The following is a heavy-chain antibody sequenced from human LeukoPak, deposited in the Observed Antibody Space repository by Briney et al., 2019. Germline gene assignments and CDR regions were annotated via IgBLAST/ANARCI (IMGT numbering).Heavy chain of an antibody. D-gene: IGHD1-14*01. CDR1: GFTFTDYA. CDR3: ARNHFNQNVFDV. J-gene: IGHJ3*01. Sequence: GGSLRLSCAASGFTFTDYAFHWVRQAPGKGLEWVTIISYSGESYADSVRGRFAISRDSSKNTVYLQMDSQRADDTAMYYCARNHFNQNVFDVWGQGTMVTVSS. V-gene: IGHV3-30*01. CDR2: ISYSGE.